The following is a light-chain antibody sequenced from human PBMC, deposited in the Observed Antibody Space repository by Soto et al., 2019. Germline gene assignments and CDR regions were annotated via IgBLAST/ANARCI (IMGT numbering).Light chain of an antibody. J-gene: IGKJ4*01. CDR2: GAS. V-gene: IGKV3-20*01. Sequence: EIVLTQSPGTLSLSPGERATLSCRASQSVSSSYLAWYQQKPGQAPRLLIYGASSRATGIPDRFSGSGSGTDFTRTRGGLEPEDFAVYYCQQYGSSPSLTFGGGTKVEIK. CDR3: QQYGSSPSLT. CDR1: QSVSSSY.